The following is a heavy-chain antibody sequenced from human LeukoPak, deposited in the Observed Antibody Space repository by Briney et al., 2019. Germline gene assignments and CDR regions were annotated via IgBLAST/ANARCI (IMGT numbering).Heavy chain of an antibody. CDR3: ARDTAMAYYEVSYFDP. J-gene: IGHJ5*02. D-gene: IGHD5-18*01. Sequence: ASVKVSCKASGYTFTSYGISWVRQAPGQGLECMGWISAYNGNTYYVQKFQGRVTLTTDTSTSTAYMELRSLRSDDTAVYYCARDTAMAYYEVSYFDPWGQGTLVTVSS. CDR1: GYTFTSYG. CDR2: ISAYNGNT. V-gene: IGHV1-18*01.